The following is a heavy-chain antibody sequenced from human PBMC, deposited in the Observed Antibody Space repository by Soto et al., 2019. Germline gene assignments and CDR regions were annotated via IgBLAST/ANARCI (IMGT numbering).Heavy chain of an antibody. V-gene: IGHV4-31*03. CDR3: ARDRSYYGSGSYIPSGLLADWFDP. D-gene: IGHD3-10*01. CDR2: IYYSGST. J-gene: IGHJ5*02. Sequence: SETLSLTCTVSGGSISSGGYYWSWIRQHPGKGLEWIGYIYYSGSTYYNPSLKSRVTISVDTSKNQFSLKLSSVTAADTAVYYCARDRSYYGSGSYIPSGLLADWFDPWGQGTLVTVSS. CDR1: GGSISSGGYY.